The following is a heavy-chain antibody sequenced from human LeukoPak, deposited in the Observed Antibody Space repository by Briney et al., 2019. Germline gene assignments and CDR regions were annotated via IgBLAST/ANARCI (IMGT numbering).Heavy chain of an antibody. Sequence: ASAKVSCKASGYSFTRYYMHWVRQAPGQVLEWMGLINPSGSSTTYAQKFQGRVTMTRDMFTSTDYMELTSLTSDDTAVYYCARDNSVGETAWWFDPWGQGTLVTVSS. V-gene: IGHV1-46*01. D-gene: IGHD1-26*01. CDR3: ARDNSVGETAWWFDP. J-gene: IGHJ5*02. CDR1: GYSFTRYY. CDR2: INPSGSST.